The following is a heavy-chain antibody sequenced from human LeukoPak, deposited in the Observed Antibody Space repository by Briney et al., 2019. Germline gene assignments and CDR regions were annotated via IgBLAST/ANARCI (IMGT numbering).Heavy chain of an antibody. D-gene: IGHD3-22*01. Sequence: GESLKISCEGSGYSFPNYWIGWVRQMPGKGLEWMAIIYPADSDTRYSPSFQGQVTISADKSISTAYLQWSSPKASDTAMYYCARWSSESRGYYYFLEFWGQGTLVTVSS. CDR3: ARWSSESRGYYYFLEF. CDR2: IYPADSDT. V-gene: IGHV5-51*01. J-gene: IGHJ4*02. CDR1: GYSFPNYW.